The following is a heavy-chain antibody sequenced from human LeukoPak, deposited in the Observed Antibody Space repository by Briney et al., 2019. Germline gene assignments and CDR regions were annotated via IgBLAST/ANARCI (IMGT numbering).Heavy chain of an antibody. J-gene: IGHJ4*02. CDR3: AAGYDSSGYYVRYLEY. V-gene: IGHV3-9*01. CDR1: GFTFDDYA. CDR2: INWNSGII. D-gene: IGHD3-22*01. Sequence: GRSLRLTCAASGFTFDDYAMHWLRQAPGKGLEWVSGINWNSGIIGYADSVKGRFTISRDNAKNSLYLQMNSLRTEDTALYYCAAGYDSSGYYVRYLEYWGQGTLVTVSS.